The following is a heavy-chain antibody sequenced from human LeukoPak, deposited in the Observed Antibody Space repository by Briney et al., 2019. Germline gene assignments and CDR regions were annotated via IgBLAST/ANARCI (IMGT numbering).Heavy chain of an antibody. CDR2: IYYSGTT. V-gene: IGHV4-39*01. CDR3: ARHRTLTILAALDL. Sequence: SETLSLTCTVSGASISSSSCYWGWIRQPPGKGLEWIGTIYYSGTTYYNPSLKSRGTISIDRSRNQFSLRLSSVTAEDTAVYHCARHRTLTILAALDLWSRGTMVTVSS. CDR1: GASISSSSCY. J-gene: IGHJ3*01. D-gene: IGHD3-3*01.